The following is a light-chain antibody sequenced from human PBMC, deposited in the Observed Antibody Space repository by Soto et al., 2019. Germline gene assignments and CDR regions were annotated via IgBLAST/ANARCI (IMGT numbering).Light chain of an antibody. Sequence: QSALTQPRSVSGSPGQSVTISCTGTSSDVGGYNYVSWYQQHPGKAPKLMIYDVSKRPSGVPDRFSGSKSGNTASLTISGLQAEDEDDYYCCSYAGSYPGVFGGGTKVTVL. CDR3: CSYAGSYPGV. CDR2: DVS. J-gene: IGLJ2*01. V-gene: IGLV2-11*01. CDR1: SSDVGGYNY.